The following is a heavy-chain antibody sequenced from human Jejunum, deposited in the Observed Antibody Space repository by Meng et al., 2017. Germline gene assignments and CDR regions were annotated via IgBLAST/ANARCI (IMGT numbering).Heavy chain of an antibody. D-gene: IGHD6-19*01. CDR1: GFTFSRYA. CDR2: ISGSGGNT. CDR3: AKRPVGVAAGAAADY. V-gene: IGHV3-23*01. J-gene: IGHJ4*02. Sequence: GESLKISCAASGFTFSRYAMTWVRQAPGKGLEWVSSISGSGGNTYYADSVKGRFTISRDNSKNTLYLQMNSLRAEDTAAYYCAKRPVGVAAGAAADYWGQGTQVTVSS.